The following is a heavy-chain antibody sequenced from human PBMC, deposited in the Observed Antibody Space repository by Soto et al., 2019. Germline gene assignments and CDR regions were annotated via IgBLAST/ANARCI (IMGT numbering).Heavy chain of an antibody. V-gene: IGHV3-23*01. CDR2: ISGSGGST. CDR3: AREYEYSSGWERIDY. D-gene: IGHD6-19*01. J-gene: IGHJ4*02. CDR1: GFTFSSYA. Sequence: EVQLLESGGGLVQPGGSLRLSCAASGFTFSSYAMSWVRQAPGKGLEWVSAISGSGGSTYYADSVKGRFTISRDNSQNTLYLKLNSLRAEDTAVYYCAREYEYSSGWERIDYWGQGTLVTVSS.